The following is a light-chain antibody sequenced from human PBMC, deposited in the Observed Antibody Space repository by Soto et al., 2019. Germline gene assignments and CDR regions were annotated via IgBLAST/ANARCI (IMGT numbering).Light chain of an antibody. CDR2: EVR. CDR3: SSYTSSNTLI. J-gene: IGLJ2*01. V-gene: IGLV2-18*02. Sequence: QSALTQPPSVSGSPGQSVTISCTGTSSDIGAYNRVSWYQQPPGTAPKLMIYEVRDRTSGVPDRFSGSKSGNTASLTISGLQDEDEADYYCSSYTSSNTLIFGGGTKVTVL. CDR1: SSDIGAYNR.